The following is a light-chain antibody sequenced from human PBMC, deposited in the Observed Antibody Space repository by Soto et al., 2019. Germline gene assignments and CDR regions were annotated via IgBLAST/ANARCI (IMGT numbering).Light chain of an antibody. CDR2: DTS. Sequence: EIVLTQSPVTLSLSPGERVTLSCRASQSVGRYLAWYQQRPGQAPRLLFYDTSNRATAIPPRFSGSGSGTDFTLTISSLEPEDFAVYYCQQRSIWPWTFGQGTKVEVK. J-gene: IGKJ1*01. CDR3: QQRSIWPWT. V-gene: IGKV3-11*01. CDR1: QSVGRY.